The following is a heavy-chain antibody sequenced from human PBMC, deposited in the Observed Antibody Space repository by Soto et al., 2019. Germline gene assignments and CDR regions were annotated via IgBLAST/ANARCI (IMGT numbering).Heavy chain of an antibody. CDR3: AKARGQYCSGGSCPTLYYYYGMDV. CDR2: ISYDGSNK. V-gene: IGHV3-30*18. Sequence: GGSLRLSCAASGFTFSSYGMHWVRQAPGKGLEWVAVISYDGSNKYYADSVKGRFTISRDNSKNTLYLQMNSLRAEDTAVYYCAKARGQYCSGGSCPTLYYYYGMDVWAQGTTVTVSS. D-gene: IGHD2-15*01. J-gene: IGHJ6*02. CDR1: GFTFSSYG.